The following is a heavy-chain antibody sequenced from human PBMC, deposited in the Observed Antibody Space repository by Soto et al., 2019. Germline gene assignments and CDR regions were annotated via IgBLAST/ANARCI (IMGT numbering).Heavy chain of an antibody. V-gene: IGHV3-11*01. Sequence: GGSLRLSCAASGFTFSDYYMSWIRQAPGKGLEWVSYISSSGSTIYYADSVKGRFTISRDNAKNSLYLQMNSLRAEDTAVYYCARGGTDDPTWKYYYYMDVWGKGTTVTVSS. CDR3: ARGGTDDPTWKYYYYMDV. J-gene: IGHJ6*03. CDR1: GFTFSDYY. D-gene: IGHD1-1*01. CDR2: ISSSGSTI.